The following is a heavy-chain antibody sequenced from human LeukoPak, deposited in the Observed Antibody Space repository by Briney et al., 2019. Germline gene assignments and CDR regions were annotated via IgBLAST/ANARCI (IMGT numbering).Heavy chain of an antibody. CDR3: ARDQEAFDY. J-gene: IGHJ4*02. Sequence: ASVKVSCKASGYTFTSYYMHWVRQAPGQGLEWMGMIYPRNGSTSYAQKFQGRVTVTRDTSTSTVHMELSGLRSEDTAVYYCARDQEAFDYWGQGTLVTVSS. CDR2: IYPRNGST. V-gene: IGHV1-46*01. CDR1: GYTFTSYY.